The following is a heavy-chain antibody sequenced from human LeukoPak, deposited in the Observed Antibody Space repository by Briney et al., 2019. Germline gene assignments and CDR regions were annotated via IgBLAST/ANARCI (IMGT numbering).Heavy chain of an antibody. Sequence: GGSLRLSCAASGFTFSSYWMSWVRQAPGKGLEWVANIKQDGSEKYYVDSVKGRFTISRDNAKNSLYLQMNSLRAEDTAVYYCARDKAPIWFGDPGDYWGQGTLVTVSS. CDR2: IKQDGSEK. CDR1: GFTFSSYW. CDR3: ARDKAPIWFGDPGDY. V-gene: IGHV3-7*01. J-gene: IGHJ4*02. D-gene: IGHD3-10*01.